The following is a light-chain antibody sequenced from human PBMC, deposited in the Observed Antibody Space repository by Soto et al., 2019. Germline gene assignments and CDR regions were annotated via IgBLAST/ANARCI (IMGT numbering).Light chain of an antibody. Sequence: IVMTQSPATLSVSPGERATLSCRASQSVSSNLAWYQQKPGQAARLLIYGASTRATGIPARFSGSGSGTEFTLTISSLQYEDLAVYYCQQYNNWLQTFGQGTKVEIK. CDR3: QQYNNWLQT. CDR2: GAS. V-gene: IGKV3-15*01. CDR1: QSVSSN. J-gene: IGKJ1*01.